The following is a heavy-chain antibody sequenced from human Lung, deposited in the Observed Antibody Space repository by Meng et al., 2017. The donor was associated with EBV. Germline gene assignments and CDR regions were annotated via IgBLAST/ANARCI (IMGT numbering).Heavy chain of an antibody. V-gene: IGHV4-34*01. CDR2: INHSGST. J-gene: IGHJ4*02. Sequence: QVQLQESGPGLVKPSGTLSLTCAVYGGSFSGYYWSLIRQPPGKGLEWIGEINHSGSTSYNPSLKSRVTISVDTSKNQFSLKLSSVTAADTAVYYCARGGWSSSWGNWGQGTLVTVSS. D-gene: IGHD6-13*01. CDR3: ARGGWSSSWGN. CDR1: GGSFSGYY.